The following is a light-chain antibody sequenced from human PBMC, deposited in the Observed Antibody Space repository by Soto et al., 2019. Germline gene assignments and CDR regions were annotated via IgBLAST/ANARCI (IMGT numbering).Light chain of an antibody. Sequence: EIVLTQSPATLSLSPGERAPLSCRASQSVSSYLAWYQQKPGQAPRLLIYDASNRATGIPARFSGSGSGTDFTLTISSLEPEEFAVYYCQQRSNWPPAFGQGTRLEIK. V-gene: IGKV3-11*01. CDR2: DAS. J-gene: IGKJ5*01. CDR1: QSVSSY. CDR3: QQRSNWPPA.